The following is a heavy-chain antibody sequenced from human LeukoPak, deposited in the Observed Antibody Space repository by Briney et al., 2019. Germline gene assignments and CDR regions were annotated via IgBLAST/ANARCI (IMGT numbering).Heavy chain of an antibody. V-gene: IGHV3-23*01. D-gene: IGHD5-12*01. CDR3: ARDAGNSGYGCDL. CDR2: ISSSGSGGNT. J-gene: IGHJ5*02. CDR1: GVTLSNYA. Sequence: PGGSLRLSCVASGVTLSNYAMSWARQAPGKGLEWVSGISSSGSGGNTFYADSVKGRFTISRDNARNSLYLQMSNLRGEDTAIYYCARDAGNSGYGCDLWGQGTLVTVSS.